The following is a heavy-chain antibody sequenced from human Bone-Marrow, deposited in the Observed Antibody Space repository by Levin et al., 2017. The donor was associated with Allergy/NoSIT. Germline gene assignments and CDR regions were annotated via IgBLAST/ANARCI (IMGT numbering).Heavy chain of an antibody. Sequence: GESLKISCAASGFTFSSYSMNWVRQAPGKGLEWVSSISSSSSYIYYADSVKGRFTISRDNAKNSLYLQMNSLRAEDTAVYYCARDPGCSSTSCLAVAGTMNGYLFDYWGQGTLVTVSS. D-gene: IGHD2-2*01. J-gene: IGHJ4*02. CDR2: ISSSSSYI. V-gene: IGHV3-21*01. CDR3: ARDPGCSSTSCLAVAGTMNGYLFDY. CDR1: GFTFSSYS.